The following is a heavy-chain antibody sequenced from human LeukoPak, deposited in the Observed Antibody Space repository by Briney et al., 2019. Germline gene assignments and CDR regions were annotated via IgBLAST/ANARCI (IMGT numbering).Heavy chain of an antibody. CDR2: INWNGGST. V-gene: IGHV3-20*04. CDR1: GFAFSSLD. CDR3: ARVGGCSSTSCYGYYYYGMDV. J-gene: IGHJ6*02. Sequence: PGGSLRLSCAASGFAFSSLDMGWVRQAPGKGLEWVSGINWNGGSTGYADSVKGRFTISRDNAKNSLYLQMNSLRGEDTALYYCARVGGCSSTSCYGYYYYGMDVWGQGTTVTVSS. D-gene: IGHD2-2*01.